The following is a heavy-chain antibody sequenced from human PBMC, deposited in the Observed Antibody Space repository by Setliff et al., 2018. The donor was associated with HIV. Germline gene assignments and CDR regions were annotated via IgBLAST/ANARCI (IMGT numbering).Heavy chain of an antibody. D-gene: IGHD6-19*01. CDR2: IIPILGIT. J-gene: IGHJ3*02. CDR1: GYTFTSYY. CDR3: ARVPYRRVWFSGGQDAFDI. V-gene: IGHV1-69*10. Sequence: ASVKVSCKASGYTFTSYYMHWVRQAPGQGLEWMGGIIPILGITNYAQKFQGRVTINADISTSTAYMEMRSLRSDDTAVYYCARVPYRRVWFSGGQDAFDIRGQGTMVTVSS.